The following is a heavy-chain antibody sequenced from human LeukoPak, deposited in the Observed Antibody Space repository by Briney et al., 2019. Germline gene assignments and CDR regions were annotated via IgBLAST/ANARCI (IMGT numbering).Heavy chain of an antibody. Sequence: SETLSLTCAVYGGSFSGYYWSWIRQPPGKGLEWIGEINHSGSTNYNPSLKSRVTISVDTSKNQFSLKLSSVTAADTAVYYCASGFSDYYMDVWGKGTTVTVSS. CDR3: ASGFSDYYMDV. D-gene: IGHD3-3*01. CDR2: INHSGST. J-gene: IGHJ6*03. CDR1: GGSFSGYY. V-gene: IGHV4-34*01.